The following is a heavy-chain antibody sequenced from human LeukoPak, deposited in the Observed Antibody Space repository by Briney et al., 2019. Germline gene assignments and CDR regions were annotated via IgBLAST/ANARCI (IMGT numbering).Heavy chain of an antibody. D-gene: IGHD3-3*01. CDR2: LYHSDSI. CDR1: GYSITYGYY. J-gene: IGHJ6*03. CDR3: ARQHDSYYYYYVDV. Sequence: SETLSLTCDVSGYSITYGYYWVWLRQPPGKGLEWIGSLYHSDSIYYNPSLKSRVTMSVDTSKNQFSLRLSFVTAADTAVYYCARQHDSYYYYYVDVWGKGTTVTVSS. V-gene: IGHV4-38-2*01.